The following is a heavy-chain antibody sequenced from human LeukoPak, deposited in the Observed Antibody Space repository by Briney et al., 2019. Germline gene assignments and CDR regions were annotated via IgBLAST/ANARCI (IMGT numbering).Heavy chain of an antibody. CDR1: GFTFSSYG. J-gene: IGHJ4*02. Sequence: SGRSLRLSCAASGFTFSSYGMHWVRQAPGKGLEWVAVISYDGSNKYYADSVKGRFTISRDNSKNTLYLQMNSLRAEDTAVYYCAKELSYSSAFDYWGQGTLVTVSS. CDR2: ISYDGSNK. D-gene: IGHD4-11*01. V-gene: IGHV3-30*18. CDR3: AKELSYSSAFDY.